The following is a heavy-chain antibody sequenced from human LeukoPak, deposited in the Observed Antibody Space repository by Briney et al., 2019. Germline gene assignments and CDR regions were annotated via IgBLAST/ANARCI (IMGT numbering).Heavy chain of an antibody. CDR3: ARHVRGGNSGYD. D-gene: IGHD5-12*01. Sequence: SETLSLTCTVSGGSISSSSYYWGWIRQPPGKGLEWIGSIYYSGSTYYNPSLKSRVTISVDTSKNQFSLKLSSVTAADTAVYYCARHVRGGNSGYDWGQGTLVTVSS. V-gene: IGHV4-39*01. CDR1: GGSISSSSYY. J-gene: IGHJ4*02. CDR2: IYYSGST.